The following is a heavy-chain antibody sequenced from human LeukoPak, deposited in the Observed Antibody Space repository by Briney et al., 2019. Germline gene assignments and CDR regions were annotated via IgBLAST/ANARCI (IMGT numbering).Heavy chain of an antibody. CDR1: GGSFSNYY. J-gene: IGHJ5*02. CDR3: ASLRGFDP. CDR2: INHSGST. Sequence: SETLSLTCAVYGGSFSNYYWSWIRQPPGKGLEWIGEINHSGSTNYNPPLKSRVTLSVDTSKNQFSLKLSSVTAADTAVYYCASLRGFDPWGQGTLVTVSS. V-gene: IGHV4-34*01.